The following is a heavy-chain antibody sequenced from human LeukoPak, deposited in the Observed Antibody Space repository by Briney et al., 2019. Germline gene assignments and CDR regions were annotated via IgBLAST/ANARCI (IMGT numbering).Heavy chain of an antibody. D-gene: IGHD6-19*01. CDR1: GYSISSGYY. CDR3: ARDVGAVAGKLVFDY. CDR2: IYYSGST. Sequence: SETLSLTCTVSGYSISSGYYWGWIRQPPGKGLEWIGSIYYSGSTYYNPSLKSRVTISVDTSKNQFSLQLNSVTPEDTAVYYCARDVGAVAGKLVFDYWGQGTLVTVSS. V-gene: IGHV4-38-2*02. J-gene: IGHJ4*02.